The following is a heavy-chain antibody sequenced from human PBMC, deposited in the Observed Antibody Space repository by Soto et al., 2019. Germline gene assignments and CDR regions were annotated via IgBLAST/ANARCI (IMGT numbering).Heavy chain of an antibody. D-gene: IGHD1-7*01. CDR1: GFSLSTSGVG. CDR2: IYWDDDK. CDR3: AHRRIGVSQWNYGDFDY. Sequence: QITLKESGPTLVKPTQTLTLTCTFSGFSLSTSGVGVGWIRQPPGKALEWLVIIYWDDDKRYSPSLRSRVTITKDPSKNQVVLTMTNVDPVDTATYFCAHRRIGVSQWNYGDFDYWGQGTLVTVSS. V-gene: IGHV2-5*02. J-gene: IGHJ4*02.